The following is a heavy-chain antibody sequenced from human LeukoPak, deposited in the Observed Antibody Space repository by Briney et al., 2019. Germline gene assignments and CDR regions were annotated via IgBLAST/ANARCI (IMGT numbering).Heavy chain of an antibody. Sequence: GGSLRLSCAASGFTFSGSWMHWVRQASGKGLEWISYVGISSGNTKYADSVKGRFTISGDKAKNSLYLQMNSLRVEDTAVYYCARDTKYAFDNWGQGTLVTVSS. J-gene: IGHJ4*02. CDR3: ARDTKYAFDN. CDR2: VGISSGNT. D-gene: IGHD2-2*01. CDR1: GFTFSGSW. V-gene: IGHV3-11*06.